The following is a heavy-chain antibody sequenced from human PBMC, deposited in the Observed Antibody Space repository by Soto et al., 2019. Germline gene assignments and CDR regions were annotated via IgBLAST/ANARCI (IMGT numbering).Heavy chain of an antibody. CDR2: KNPNNGKL. V-gene: IGHV1-3*01. Sequence: QVQLVQSGAEVKRPGASVKVSCRASGYTFVDYALHWVRQAPGQGLEWVEWKNPNNGKLKYPHKFEDRFTITRDTVTSTAYMELRGIRSEDTAVYFCTREAIVAENWFDPWGQGTLVTVSS. CDR3: TREAIVAENWFDP. J-gene: IGHJ5*02. CDR1: GYTFVDYA. D-gene: IGHD5-12*01.